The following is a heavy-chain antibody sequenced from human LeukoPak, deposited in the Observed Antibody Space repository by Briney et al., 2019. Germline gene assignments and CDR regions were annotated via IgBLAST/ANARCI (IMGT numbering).Heavy chain of an antibody. CDR2: IYHSGST. J-gene: IGHJ4*02. CDR1: GGSISSNNW. V-gene: IGHV4-4*02. Sequence: NPSGTLSLTCAVSGGSISSNNWWGWVRQPPGKGLEWIGEIYHSGSTNYNPSLKSRVTISVDTSKKQFSLKLSSVTAADTAVYYCVTYYFDSSGPKKNYWGQGTLVTVSS. CDR3: VTYYFDSSGPKKNY. D-gene: IGHD3-22*01.